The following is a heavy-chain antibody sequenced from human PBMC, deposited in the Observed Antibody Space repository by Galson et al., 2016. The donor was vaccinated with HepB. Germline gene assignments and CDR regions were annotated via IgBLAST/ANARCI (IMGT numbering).Heavy chain of an antibody. Sequence: SETLSLTCTVSGGSIRTYFWHWIRQPPGKRLEWLGSIYDNGDTNYNPSLNSRLTMSIDTSKNQFTLKLGSVTTADTAVYYCAREIYGGNSRPFDYWGQGTLATVSS. CDR3: AREIYGGNSRPFDY. D-gene: IGHD4-23*01. CDR1: GGSIRTYF. CDR2: IYDNGDT. V-gene: IGHV4-59*01. J-gene: IGHJ4*02.